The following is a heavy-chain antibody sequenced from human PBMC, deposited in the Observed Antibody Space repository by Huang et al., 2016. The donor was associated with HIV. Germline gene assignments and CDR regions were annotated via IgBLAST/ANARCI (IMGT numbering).Heavy chain of an antibody. CDR1: GFTFSNYA. Sequence: QVQLVESGGGVVQPGRSLRLSCVVSGFTFSNYAMHWVRQAPGKGLEWGAVISSDGTIKYYADSVKGRFTISRDNSKNTLYLQMSSLRVEDTAVYYCARTKYLDAADYWGQGTLVTVSS. CDR2: ISSDGTIK. D-gene: IGHD1-1*01. J-gene: IGHJ4*02. V-gene: IGHV3-30-3*01. CDR3: ARTKYLDAADY.